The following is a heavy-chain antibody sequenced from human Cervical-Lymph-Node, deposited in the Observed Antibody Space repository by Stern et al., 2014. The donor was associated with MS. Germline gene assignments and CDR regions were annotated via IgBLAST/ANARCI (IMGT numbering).Heavy chain of an antibody. D-gene: IGHD2-21*01. CDR2: INYSGST. J-gene: IGHJ4*02. CDR1: GGSISSHY. CDR3: AKGRTIPKEGYYFDY. V-gene: IGHV4-59*08. Sequence: QVQLQESGPGLVKPSETLSLTCTVSGGSISSHYWTWIRQPPGKGLEWIGYINYSGSTDYNPSLKSRVTMSVDTSKNQFSLRLRTVTAADTAVYYCAKGRTIPKEGYYFDYWGQGTLVTVSS.